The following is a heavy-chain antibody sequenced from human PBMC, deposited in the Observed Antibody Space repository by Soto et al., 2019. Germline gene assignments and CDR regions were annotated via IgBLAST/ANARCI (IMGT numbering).Heavy chain of an antibody. J-gene: IGHJ5*02. Sequence: SETLSLTCTVSGGSISSGDCYWSWIRQPPGKGLEWIGYIYYSGSTYYNPSLKRRVTISVDTSKNQFSLKLSSVTAADTAVYYCARVYYGDNWFDPWGQGTLVTVSS. CDR1: GGSISSGDCY. D-gene: IGHD4-17*01. CDR2: IYYSGST. V-gene: IGHV4-30-4*01. CDR3: ARVYYGDNWFDP.